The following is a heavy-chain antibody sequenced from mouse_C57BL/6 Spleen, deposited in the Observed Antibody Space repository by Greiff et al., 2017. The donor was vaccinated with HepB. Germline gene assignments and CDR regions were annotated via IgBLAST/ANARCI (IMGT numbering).Heavy chain of an antibody. D-gene: IGHD2-5*01. CDR3: TTGSNHGGYFDV. J-gene: IGHJ1*03. Sequence: EVQLQQSGAELVRPGASVKLSCTASGFNIKDDYMHWVKQRPEQGLEWIGWIDPENGDTEYASKFQGKATITADTSSNTAYLQLSSLTSEDTAVYYCTTGSNHGGYFDVWGTGTTVTVSS. CDR1: GFNIKDDY. CDR2: IDPENGDT. V-gene: IGHV14-4*01.